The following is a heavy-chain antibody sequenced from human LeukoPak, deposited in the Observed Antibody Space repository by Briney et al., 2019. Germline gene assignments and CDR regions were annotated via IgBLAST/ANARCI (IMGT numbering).Heavy chain of an antibody. CDR3: ARDLYGSGSSYGY. D-gene: IGHD3-10*01. CDR2: IYYSGST. V-gene: IGHV4-59*01. J-gene: IGHJ4*02. CDR1: GVSISSYY. Sequence: SETLSLTCTVSGVSISSYYWSWIRQPPGKGLEWIGYIYYSGSTNYNPSLKSRVTISVDTSKNQFSLKLSSVTAADTAVYYCARDLYGSGSSYGYWGQGTLVTVSS.